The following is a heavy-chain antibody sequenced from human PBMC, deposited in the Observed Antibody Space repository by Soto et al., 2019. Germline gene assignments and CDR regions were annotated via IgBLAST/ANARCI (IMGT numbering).Heavy chain of an antibody. CDR2: IIPLFGTL. V-gene: IGHV1-69*01. J-gene: IGHJ4*02. CDR1: GGTFSNYG. Sequence: QVKLVQSGTEVKRPGSSVKVSCKVSGGTFSNYGLSWVRQAPGHGLQWMGGIIPLFGTLHNAREFQDRVTITADQSTGTASMDLRSLTYDDTAVYFCATTPFNMASAGSYYFDSWGQGILVTVSS. CDR3: ATTPFNMASAGSYYFDS. D-gene: IGHD6-13*01.